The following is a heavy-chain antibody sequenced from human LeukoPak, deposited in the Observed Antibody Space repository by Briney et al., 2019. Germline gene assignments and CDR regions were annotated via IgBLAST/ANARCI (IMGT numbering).Heavy chain of an antibody. D-gene: IGHD3-10*01. Sequence: GGSLRLSCAASGFTFSSYSMNWVRQAPGKGLEWVSYISTSGYTIYYADSVKGRFTISRDNAKNSLYLQMNSLRAEDTAVYYCARGGDYYGSGNYRYYFDYWGQGTLVTVSS. CDR3: ARGGDYYGSGNYRYYFDY. CDR1: GFTFSSYS. CDR2: ISTSGYTI. J-gene: IGHJ4*02. V-gene: IGHV3-48*04.